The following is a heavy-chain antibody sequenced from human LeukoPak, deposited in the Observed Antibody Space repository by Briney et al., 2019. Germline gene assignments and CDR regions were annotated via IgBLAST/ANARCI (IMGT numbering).Heavy chain of an antibody. Sequence: ASVKVSCKASGYTFTSYAMHWVRQAPGQRLEWMGWINAGNGNTKYSQKFQGRVTITRDTSASTAYMELSSLRSEDTAVYYCAREVLGSYYGYWGLETLVNVPS. CDR1: GYTFTSYA. CDR3: AREVLGSYYGY. V-gene: IGHV1-3*01. D-gene: IGHD1-26*01. J-gene: IGHJ4*02. CDR2: INAGNGNT.